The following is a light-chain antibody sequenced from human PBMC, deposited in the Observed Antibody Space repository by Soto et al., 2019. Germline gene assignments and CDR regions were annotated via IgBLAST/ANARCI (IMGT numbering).Light chain of an antibody. V-gene: IGKV3-20*01. J-gene: IGKJ2*01. CDR2: GAS. CDR3: KQYGSSPLYT. Sequence: EIVLTQSPGTLSLSPGERATLSCRASQSVSSSYLAWYQQKPGQAPRLLIYGASSRATGIPDRFSGSGSGKDFTLTISRLEPEDFAVYYCKQYGSSPLYTFGQGTKVDIK. CDR1: QSVSSSY.